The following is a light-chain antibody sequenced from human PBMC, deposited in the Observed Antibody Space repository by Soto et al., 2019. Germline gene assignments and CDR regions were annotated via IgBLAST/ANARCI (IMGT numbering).Light chain of an antibody. V-gene: IGLV4-69*01. J-gene: IGLJ2*01. CDR1: SGHSSYA. CDR2: LNSDGSH. Sequence: QPVLTQSPSASASVGASVKLTCTLSSGHSSYAIAWHQQQPEKGPRYLMKLNSDGSHSKGDGIPDRFSGSSSGAERYLTISSLQSEDEADYYCQTWGTGIHVVFGGGTKVTVL. CDR3: QTWGTGIHVV.